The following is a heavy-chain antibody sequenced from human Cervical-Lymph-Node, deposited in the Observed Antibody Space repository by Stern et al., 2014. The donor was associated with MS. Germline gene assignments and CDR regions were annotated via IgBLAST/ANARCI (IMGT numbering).Heavy chain of an antibody. CDR3: TRGSYSISRGNY. D-gene: IGHD6-13*01. CDR2: MNTNSGNT. CDR1: GYTFTSYD. J-gene: IGHJ4*01. V-gene: IGHV1-8*01. Sequence: EQLVESGTEVKKPGASVKVSCKASGYTFTSYDINWVRQATGQRLEWMGWMNTNSGNTGYAQKFQGRVVMTRNHSINTAYMELSSLISEDTAVYYCTRGSYSISRGNYWGHGTLVTVSS.